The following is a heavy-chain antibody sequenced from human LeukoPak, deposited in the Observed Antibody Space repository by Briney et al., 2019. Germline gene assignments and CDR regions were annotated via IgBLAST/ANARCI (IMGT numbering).Heavy chain of an antibody. CDR2: ISWNSDTV. Sequence: PGGSLRLSCAASGFTFDDYAMHWVRQAPGKGLEWVSSISWNSDTVAYADSVKGRFIISRDNADNSLFLQVNSLRAEDTAVYYCASYGLDFDFALDYWGQGALVTVSS. V-gene: IGHV3-9*01. D-gene: IGHD3-3*01. CDR1: GFTFDDYA. J-gene: IGHJ4*02. CDR3: ASYGLDFDFALDY.